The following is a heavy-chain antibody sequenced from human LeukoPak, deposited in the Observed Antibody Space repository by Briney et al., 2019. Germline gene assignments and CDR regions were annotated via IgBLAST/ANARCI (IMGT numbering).Heavy chain of an antibody. Sequence: GGSLRLSCAASGFTFSDYYMSWIRQAPGKGLEWVSYISSSGSTIYYADSVKGRFTISRDNAKNPLYLQMNSLRAEDTAVYYCAITRITMIVGGYWYFDLWGRGTLVTVSS. CDR3: AITRITMIVGGYWYFDL. CDR2: ISSSGSTI. V-gene: IGHV3-11*04. CDR1: GFTFSDYY. D-gene: IGHD3-22*01. J-gene: IGHJ2*01.